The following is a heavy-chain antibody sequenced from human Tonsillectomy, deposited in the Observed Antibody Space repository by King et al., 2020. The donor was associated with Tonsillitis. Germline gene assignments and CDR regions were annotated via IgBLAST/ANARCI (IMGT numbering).Heavy chain of an antibody. CDR2: ISSSSGYT. CDR1: GFTLSDYY. CDR3: ASPEVLRYFDWTPDAFDI. Sequence: QLVQSGGGLVKPGGSLRLSCAASGFTLSDYYMSWIRQAPGKGLEWVSYISSSSGYTNYADSVKGRFTISRDNAKNSLYLQMNSLRAEDTAVYYCASPEVLRYFDWTPDAFDIWGQGTMVTVSS. D-gene: IGHD3-9*01. V-gene: IGHV3-11*06. J-gene: IGHJ3*02.